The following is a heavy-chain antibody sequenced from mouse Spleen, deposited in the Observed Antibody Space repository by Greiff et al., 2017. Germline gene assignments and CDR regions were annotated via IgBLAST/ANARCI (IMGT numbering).Heavy chain of an antibody. V-gene: IGHV1-66*01. CDR3: ARPSFDY. CDR2: IYPGSGNT. CDR1: GYSFTSYY. J-gene: IGHJ2*01. Sequence: QVQLQQSGPELVKPGASVKISCKASGYSFTSYYIHWVKQRPGQGLEWIGCIYPGSGNTKYNEKFKGKATLTADTSSSTAYMQLSSLTSEDSAVYDCARPSFDYWGQGTTLTVSS.